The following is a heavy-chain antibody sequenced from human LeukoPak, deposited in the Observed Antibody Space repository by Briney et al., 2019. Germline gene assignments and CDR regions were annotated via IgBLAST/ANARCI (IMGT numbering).Heavy chain of an antibody. D-gene: IGHD6-6*01. CDR1: GFTFSSYA. CDR2: ISGSGGST. V-gene: IGHV3-23*01. Sequence: AGGSLRLSCAASGFTFSSYAMSWVRQAPGKGLEWVLSISGSGGSTYYADSVKGRFTISRDNSKNRVHLQMNSLRAEDTAVYYCAKDVISSSNPGWFDPWGQGTLVTVSS. J-gene: IGHJ5*02. CDR3: AKDVISSSNPGWFDP.